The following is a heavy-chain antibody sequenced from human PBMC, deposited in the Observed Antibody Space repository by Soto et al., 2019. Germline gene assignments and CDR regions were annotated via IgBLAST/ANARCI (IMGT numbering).Heavy chain of an antibody. Sequence: PGESLKISCKGSGYSLTSYWIGWVRQMPGKGLEWIGIIYPGDSDTRYSPSFQGQVTISADKSISTAYLQWSSLKASDTAMYYCASLVAATSSGAGLDYWGQGTLVTVSS. D-gene: IGHD2-15*01. J-gene: IGHJ4*02. CDR2: IYPGDSDT. CDR3: ASLVAATSSGAGLDY. CDR1: GYSLTSYW. V-gene: IGHV5-51*01.